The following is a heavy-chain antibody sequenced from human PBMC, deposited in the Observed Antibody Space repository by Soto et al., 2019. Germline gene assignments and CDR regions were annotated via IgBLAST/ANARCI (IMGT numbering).Heavy chain of an antibody. V-gene: IGHV4-34*01. J-gene: IGHJ6*03. Sequence: QVQLQQWGAGLLKPSETLSLTCAVYGGSFSGYYWSWIRQPPGKGLEWIGEINHSGSTNYNPSLKSRVTISVDTSKNQFYLKLSSVTAADTAVYYCARGGPYDFWSGPSHFYYYYYYMDVWGKGTTVTVSS. D-gene: IGHD3-3*01. CDR1: GGSFSGYY. CDR2: INHSGST. CDR3: ARGGPYDFWSGPSHFYYYYYYMDV.